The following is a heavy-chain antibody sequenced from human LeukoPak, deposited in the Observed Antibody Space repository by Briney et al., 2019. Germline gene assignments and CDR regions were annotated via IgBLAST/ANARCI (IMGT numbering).Heavy chain of an antibody. V-gene: IGHV3-74*01. CDR3: ARGPGSRGIFDY. J-gene: IGHJ4*02. CDR1: GLTFSSHW. D-gene: IGHD3-10*01. Sequence: PGGSLRLSCAASGLTFSSHWMHWVRQAPGKGLVWVSRIANDGSSTTYADSVKGRFTISRDNSKNTLYLQMNGLRAEDTAVYYCARGPGSRGIFDYWGQGTLVTVSS. CDR2: IANDGSST.